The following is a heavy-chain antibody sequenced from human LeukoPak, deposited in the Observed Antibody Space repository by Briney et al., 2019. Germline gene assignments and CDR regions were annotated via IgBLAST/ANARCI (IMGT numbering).Heavy chain of an antibody. J-gene: IGHJ4*02. CDR1: GFSFTTYW. V-gene: IGHV3-7*01. CDR3: ASGYYYDSSGFDY. D-gene: IGHD3-22*01. CDR2: INQDGSRE. Sequence: AGGSLRLSCAASGFSFTTYWMSWVRQAPGKGLESVAIINQDGSREYYLDSVKGRFTISRDNAKNSLYLQMNSLRAEDTAVYYCASGYYYDSSGFDYWGQGTLVTVSS.